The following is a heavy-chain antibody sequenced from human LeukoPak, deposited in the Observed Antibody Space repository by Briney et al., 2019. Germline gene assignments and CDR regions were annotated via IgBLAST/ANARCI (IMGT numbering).Heavy chain of an antibody. D-gene: IGHD3-10*01. CDR1: GFTFSTYS. CDR2: ISSSSNTI. V-gene: IGHV3-48*04. J-gene: IGHJ4*02. Sequence: PGGSLRLPCAASGFTFSTYSMNWVRQAPGRGLEWVSYISSSSNTIYYADSVKGRFTISRDNAKNSLYLQMNSLRAEDTAVYYCARVWGYYGSGNFDYWGQGTLVTVSS. CDR3: ARVWGYYGSGNFDY.